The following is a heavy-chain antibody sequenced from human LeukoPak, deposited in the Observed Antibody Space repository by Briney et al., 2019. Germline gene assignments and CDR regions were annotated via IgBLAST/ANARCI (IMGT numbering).Heavy chain of an antibody. J-gene: IGHJ4*02. CDR1: GFSFSDNY. D-gene: IGHD5-18*01. CDR3: ASRGYSYDYVY. V-gene: IGHV3-11*03. Sequence: PGGSLRLSCAASGFSFSDNYMIWIRQAPGKGLEWLSYISSSSTYTNYADSVKGRFTISRDNAKNSLYLQMNGLRAEDTAVYYCASRGYSYDYVYWGQGTLVIVSS. CDR2: ISSSSTYT.